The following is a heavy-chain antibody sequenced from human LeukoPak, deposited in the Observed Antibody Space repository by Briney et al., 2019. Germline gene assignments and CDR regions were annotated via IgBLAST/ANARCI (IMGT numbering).Heavy chain of an antibody. Sequence: GESLKISCKGSGYSFTSYWIGWVRQMPGKGLEWMGIIYPGDSDTRYSPSFQGQVSISADKSTSTAYLQWSSLKASDTDMYYCARDRIFGIAGAYDAFDIWGQGTMVTVSS. CDR1: GYSFTSYW. CDR3: ARDRIFGIAGAYDAFDI. D-gene: IGHD6-13*01. V-gene: IGHV5-51*01. J-gene: IGHJ3*02. CDR2: IYPGDSDT.